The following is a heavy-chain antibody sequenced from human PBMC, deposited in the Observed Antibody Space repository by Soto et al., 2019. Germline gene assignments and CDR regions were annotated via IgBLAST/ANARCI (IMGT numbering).Heavy chain of an antibody. CDR1: GYTFTSYD. D-gene: IGHD3-9*01. J-gene: IGHJ5*02. CDR3: ARGYYDILTGYSYNWFYP. V-gene: IGHV1-8*01. Sequence: ASVKVSCKASGYTFTSYDINWVRQATGQGLEWMGWMNPNSGNTGYAQKFQGRVTMTRNTSISTAYMELSSLRSEDTAVYYCARGYYDILTGYSYNWFYPWGQGTLVTVSS. CDR2: MNPNSGNT.